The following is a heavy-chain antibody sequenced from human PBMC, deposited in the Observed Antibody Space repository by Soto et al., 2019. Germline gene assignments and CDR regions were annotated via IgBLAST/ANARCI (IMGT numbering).Heavy chain of an antibody. CDR3: ARTVTIFGVVEAYYYYYMDV. V-gene: IGHV4-59*01. CDR1: GGSISSYY. J-gene: IGHJ6*03. CDR2: IYYSGST. Sequence: QVQLQESGPGLVKPSETLSLTCTVSGGSISSYYWSWIRQPPGKGLEWIGYIYYSGSTNYNPSLKSRVTISVDTSKNQFSLKLSSVTAADTAVYYCARTVTIFGVVEAYYYYYMDVWGKGTTVTVSS. D-gene: IGHD3-3*01.